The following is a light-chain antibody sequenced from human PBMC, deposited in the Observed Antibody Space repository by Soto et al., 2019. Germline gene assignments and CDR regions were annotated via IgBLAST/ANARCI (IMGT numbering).Light chain of an antibody. CDR1: QTVFNNY. Sequence: EVVLTQSPGTLSLSPGERATLSCRASQTVFNNYLAWYQQKPGQAPWLLIYGASNRATGIPDRFSGSGSGTDFTLTSTGLEPEDFGVYYCEQYGSARALSFGGGTKVEFK. CDR3: EQYGSARALS. J-gene: IGKJ4*01. CDR2: GAS. V-gene: IGKV3-20*01.